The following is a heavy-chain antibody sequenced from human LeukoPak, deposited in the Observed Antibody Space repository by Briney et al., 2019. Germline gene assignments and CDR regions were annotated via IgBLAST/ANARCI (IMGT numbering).Heavy chain of an antibody. D-gene: IGHD6-13*01. CDR2: ISYDGSNK. CDR3: GRGGIAEVKGDY. Sequence: GRSLRLSCAASGFTFSSYAMHWVRQAPGKGLEWVAVISYDGSNKYYADSVKGRFTISRDNAKNSLYLQMNSLRAEDTAVYYCGRGGIAEVKGDYWGQGTLVTVSS. J-gene: IGHJ4*02. CDR1: GFTFSSYA. V-gene: IGHV3-30-3*01.